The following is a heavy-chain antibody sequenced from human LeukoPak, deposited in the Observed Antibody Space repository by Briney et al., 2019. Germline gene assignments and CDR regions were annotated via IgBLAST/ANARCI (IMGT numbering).Heavy chain of an antibody. CDR2: ISSSSGYI. J-gene: IGHJ4*02. V-gene: IGHV3-21*04. CDR3: ARGVYDYLDY. D-gene: IGHD6-13*01. CDR1: GFTFSSYS. Sequence: GGSLRLSCAASGFTFSSYSMNWVRQAPGKGLGWVSCISSSSGYIYYADTVKGRFTISRDNANNSLYLQMNRLRAEDTAVYYCARGVYDYLDYWGQGTLVTVSS.